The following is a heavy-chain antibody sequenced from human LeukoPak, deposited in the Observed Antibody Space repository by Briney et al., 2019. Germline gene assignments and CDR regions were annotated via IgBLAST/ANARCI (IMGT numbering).Heavy chain of an antibody. Sequence: PGGSLRLSCAVSGFTFSSYWMHWVRQAPGKGLVWVSRINSDGSSTSYADSVKGRFTISRDNAKNTLYLQMNSLRAEDTAVYYCARDEVIHNHDSSGYQDYWSQGTLVTVSP. CDR3: ARDEVIHNHDSSGYQDY. V-gene: IGHV3-74*01. J-gene: IGHJ4*02. CDR1: GFTFSSYW. D-gene: IGHD3-22*01. CDR2: INSDGSST.